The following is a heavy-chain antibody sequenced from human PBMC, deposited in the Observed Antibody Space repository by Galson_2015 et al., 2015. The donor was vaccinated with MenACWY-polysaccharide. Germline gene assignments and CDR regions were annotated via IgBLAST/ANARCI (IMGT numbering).Heavy chain of an antibody. CDR1: GYIFTNFG. D-gene: IGHD2-2*02. J-gene: IGHJ5*02. CDR3: TRDAVDYSTSSSFTLFYFDP. Sequence: SVKISCKASGYIFTNFGISWVRQAPGQGLVCLGLTNVNKVLTNNPQKLQARVTMTADTSAIPADEGLRNLRSDDTAVYYCTRDAVDYSTSSSFTLFYFDPWGQGTPVTVSS. CDR2: TNVNKVLT. V-gene: IGHV1-18*01.